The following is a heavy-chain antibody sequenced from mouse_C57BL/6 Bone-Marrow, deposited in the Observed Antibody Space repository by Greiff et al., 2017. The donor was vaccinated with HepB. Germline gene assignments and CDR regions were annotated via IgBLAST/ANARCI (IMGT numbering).Heavy chain of an antibody. J-gene: IGHJ3*01. Sequence: QVTLKECGPGILQPSQTLSLTCSFSGFSLSTFGMGVCWIRQPSGKCLEWLAHIWWVDDKYYNPALKSRLTISKDTSKNQVFLKIANVDTADTATYYCARSIYYDYDDWFAYWGQGTLVTVSA. CDR2: IWWVDDK. CDR3: ARSIYYDYDDWFAY. D-gene: IGHD2-4*01. V-gene: IGHV8-8*01. CDR1: GFSLSTFGMG.